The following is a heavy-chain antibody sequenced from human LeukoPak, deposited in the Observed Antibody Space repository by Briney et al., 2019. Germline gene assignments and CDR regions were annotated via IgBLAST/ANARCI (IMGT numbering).Heavy chain of an antibody. CDR1: GFTFTSSA. D-gene: IGHD5-24*01. Sequence: SVKVSCKASGFTFTSSAMQWVRQARGQRLEWIGWIVVSSGNTNYAQKFQERVTITRDMSTSTAYMELSSLRSEDTAVYYCAADQGDGYNSPNGPYYFDYWGQGTLVTVSS. J-gene: IGHJ4*02. V-gene: IGHV1-58*02. CDR3: AADQGDGYNSPNGPYYFDY. CDR2: IVVSSGNT.